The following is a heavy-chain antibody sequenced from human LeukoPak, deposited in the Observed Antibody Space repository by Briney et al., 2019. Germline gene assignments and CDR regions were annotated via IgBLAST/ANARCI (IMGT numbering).Heavy chain of an antibody. J-gene: IGHJ4*02. V-gene: IGHV5-51*01. Sequence: GESLQISCKGSGYSFTTYWIGWVRQMPGKGLEWMGIINPGDSDTGHSPSFQGQVTISADKSISTAYLQWSSLKASDTAVYYCARRSGWSLFDYWGQGTLVTVSS. CDR1: GYSFTTYW. CDR3: ARRSGWSLFDY. CDR2: INPGDSDT. D-gene: IGHD6-19*01.